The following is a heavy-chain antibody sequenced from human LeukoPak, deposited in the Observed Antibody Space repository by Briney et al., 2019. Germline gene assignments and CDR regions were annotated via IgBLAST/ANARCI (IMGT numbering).Heavy chain of an antibody. V-gene: IGHV1-2*02. CDR2: INTNSGDP. D-gene: IGHD2-15*01. Sequence: ASVKVSCKASGYTFTGYYMHWVRQAPGQGLEWMGWINTNSGDPNYAQKFQGRVTMTRDTSISTAYMELSRLRSEDTAVYYCARPFTLRYCSGGSCYWFDPWGQGTLVTVSS. J-gene: IGHJ5*02. CDR3: ARPFTLRYCSGGSCYWFDP. CDR1: GYTFTGYY.